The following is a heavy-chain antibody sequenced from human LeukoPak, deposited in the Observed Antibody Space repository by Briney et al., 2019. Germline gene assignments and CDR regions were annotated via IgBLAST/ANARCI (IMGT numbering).Heavy chain of an antibody. CDR3: ARGQRAYYYDSSGYSDAFDI. CDR2: INPNSGNT. D-gene: IGHD3-22*01. CDR1: GYTFTSYD. V-gene: IGHV1-8*01. Sequence: GASVKVSCKASGYTFTSYDINWVRQAPGQGLEWMGWINPNSGNTGYAQKFQGRVTMTRNTSISTAYMELSSLRSEDTAVYYCARGQRAYYYDSSGYSDAFDIWGQGTMVTVSS. J-gene: IGHJ3*02.